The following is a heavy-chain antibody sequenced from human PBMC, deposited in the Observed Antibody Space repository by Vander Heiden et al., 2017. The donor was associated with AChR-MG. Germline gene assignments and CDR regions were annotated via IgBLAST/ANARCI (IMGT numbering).Heavy chain of an antibody. CDR3: ASTRGGYFDY. J-gene: IGHJ4*02. CDR1: GFTFSSYA. CDR2: ISYDGSNK. V-gene: IGHV3-30-3*01. D-gene: IGHD2-15*01. Sequence: QVQLVESGGGVVQPGRSLRLSCAASGFTFSSYAMHWVRQAPGKGLEWVAVISYDGSNKYYTDSVKGRFTISRDNSKNTLYLQMNSLRAEDTAVYDCASTRGGYFDYWGQGTLVTVSS.